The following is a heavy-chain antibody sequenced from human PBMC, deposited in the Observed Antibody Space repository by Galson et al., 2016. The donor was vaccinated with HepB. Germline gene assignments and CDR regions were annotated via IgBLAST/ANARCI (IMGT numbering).Heavy chain of an antibody. CDR3: ARGPPVAARTYYYGMDV. Sequence: TLSLTCTVSGGSISSGAYYWSWIRQHPGKGLEWIGYIYNSGSTYYNPSLKSRITISVDMSKNQFSLKLNSVTAADTAVYYCARGPPVAARTYYYGMDVWGQGTTVTVSS. CDR2: IYNSGST. V-gene: IGHV4-31*03. D-gene: IGHD2-15*01. J-gene: IGHJ6*02. CDR1: GGSISSGAYY.